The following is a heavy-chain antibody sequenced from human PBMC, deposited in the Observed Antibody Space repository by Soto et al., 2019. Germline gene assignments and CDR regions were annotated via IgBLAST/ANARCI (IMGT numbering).Heavy chain of an antibody. J-gene: IGHJ6*02. CDR1: GYIFSSYS. D-gene: IGHD1-26*01. CDR2: INPSSDGT. Sequence: QVQLVQSGAEVKKPGASVKISCKASGYIFSSYSLHWVRQAPGQGLEWMGIINPSSDGTTYAQKFQGRVTMTRDTSTTTVHMELGSLKSEDTAVYYCARPQIGGSYWGCIGMDVWGQGTTVTVSS. V-gene: IGHV1-46*01. CDR3: ARPQIGGSYWGCIGMDV.